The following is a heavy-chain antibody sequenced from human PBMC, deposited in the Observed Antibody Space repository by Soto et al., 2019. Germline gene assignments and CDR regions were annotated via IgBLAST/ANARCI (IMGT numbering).Heavy chain of an antibody. CDR2: IWSDGSKE. J-gene: IGHJ5*02. V-gene: IGHV3-33*01. D-gene: IGHD1-26*01. CDR1: GLPFSASG. CDR3: ARDKGTTCLDT. Sequence: QAQLMESGGGVVQPGRSLRLSCTASGLPFSASGMHWVRQAPGKGLEWVAMIWSDGSKEYYSDSVKGQFTISRDNSKSMVFLQMDRLRAEDTAVYYCARDKGTTCLDTWGQGDMVTVSS.